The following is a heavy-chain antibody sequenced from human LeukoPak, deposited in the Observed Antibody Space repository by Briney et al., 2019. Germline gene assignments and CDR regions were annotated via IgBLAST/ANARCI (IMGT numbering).Heavy chain of an antibody. V-gene: IGHV4-38-2*02. D-gene: IGHD5-24*01. Sequence: SETLSLTCTVSGYSISSGYYWGWIRQPPGKGLEWIGSIYHSGRTSYNPSLKSRVTISVDTSKNQFSLKLTSVTAADTAVYYCARLCLPATRFDYWGQGTLVTVSS. CDR1: GYSISSGYY. CDR2: IYHSGRT. J-gene: IGHJ4*02. CDR3: ARLCLPATRFDY.